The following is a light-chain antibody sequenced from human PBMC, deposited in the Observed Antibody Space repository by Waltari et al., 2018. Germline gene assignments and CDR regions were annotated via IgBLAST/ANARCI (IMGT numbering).Light chain of an antibody. Sequence: EIVLTRSPGTLSLSPGERATLSCRASQSVSGSYLAWYQQKPGQAPRLLSYGASSRATGIPDRFSGSGSGTDFTLTISRLEPEDFVVYYCQQYSSSSRTFGQGTKVEIK. CDR3: QQYSSSSRT. CDR2: GAS. V-gene: IGKV3-20*01. J-gene: IGKJ1*01. CDR1: QSVSGSY.